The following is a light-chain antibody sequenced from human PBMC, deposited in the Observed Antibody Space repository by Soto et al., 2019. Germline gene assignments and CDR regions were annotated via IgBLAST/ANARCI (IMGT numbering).Light chain of an antibody. J-gene: IGLJ3*02. CDR2: FDD. V-gene: IGLV1-36*01. CDR1: SSNIGNKA. Sequence: QSVLTQPPSVSEAPGQRVTISCSGSSSNIGNKAVNWYQQLPGKAPKLLIYFDDLLPSGVSDRFSGSKSGSSASLAISGLQSEDEADYYCAAWDDSLSGWVFGGGTQLTVL. CDR3: AAWDDSLSGWV.